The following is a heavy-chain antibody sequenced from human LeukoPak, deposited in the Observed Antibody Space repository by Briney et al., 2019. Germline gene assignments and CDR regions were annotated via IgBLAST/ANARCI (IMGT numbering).Heavy chain of an antibody. J-gene: IGHJ2*01. Sequence: PSETLSLTCTVSGGSIRSSSYYWGWIRQPPGKGLEWIGSIYYTGSTYYNPSLKSRVTISLDMSKNHFSLKLNSVTAADTAMYYCARRAMSSGYDGWYFDLWGRGTLVTVSS. D-gene: IGHD3-22*01. V-gene: IGHV4-39*02. CDR1: GGSIRSSSYY. CDR3: ARRAMSSGYDGWYFDL. CDR2: IYYTGST.